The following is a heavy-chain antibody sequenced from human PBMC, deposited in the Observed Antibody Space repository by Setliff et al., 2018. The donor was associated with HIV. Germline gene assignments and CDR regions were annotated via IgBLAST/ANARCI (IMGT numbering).Heavy chain of an antibody. D-gene: IGHD2-15*01. CDR3: ARFSITYWYSIPTFYYYYMGV. J-gene: IGHJ6*03. Sequence: TLSLTCTVSGGSISSISYYWGWIRQPPGKGLQWIGGIYYRGSTYYNPSLKSRVTISVDTSKNQFSMKLRSVTAADTAMYYCARFSITYWYSIPTFYYYYMGVWGKGTKVTVSS. CDR2: IYYRGST. CDR1: GGSISSISYY. V-gene: IGHV4-39*01.